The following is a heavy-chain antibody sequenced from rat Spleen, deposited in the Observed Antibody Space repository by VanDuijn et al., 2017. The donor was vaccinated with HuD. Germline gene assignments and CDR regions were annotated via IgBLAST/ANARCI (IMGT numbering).Heavy chain of an antibody. CDR2: FRPSGGST. CDR3: TTENYWFAY. CDR1: GLSFSVYH. V-gene: IGHV5-27*01. J-gene: IGHJ3*01. Sequence: EVQLVESGGVLVQPGCSLKIWCVASGLSFSVYHMEWVRHVPAKGVGGVCSFRPSGGSTYYRCAVKGRFTVSRDNAKSTLYLQMDSLRSEDTATYYCTTENYWFAYWGQGTLVTVSS. D-gene: IGHD1-10*01.